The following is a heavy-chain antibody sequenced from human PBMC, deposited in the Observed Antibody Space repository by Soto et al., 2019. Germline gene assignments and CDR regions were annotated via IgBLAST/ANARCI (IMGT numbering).Heavy chain of an antibody. CDR2: INHSGST. Sequence: QVQLQQWGAGLLKPSETLSLTCAVYGGSFSGYYWSWIRQPPGKGLEWIGEINHSGSTNYNPSLKSRVTISVGTSKNQFSLKLSSVAAADTAVYYWARGRGRLLWFGEQPLGYWGQGTLVTVSS. CDR3: ARGRGRLLWFGEQPLGY. J-gene: IGHJ4*02. D-gene: IGHD3-10*01. V-gene: IGHV4-34*01. CDR1: GGSFSGYY.